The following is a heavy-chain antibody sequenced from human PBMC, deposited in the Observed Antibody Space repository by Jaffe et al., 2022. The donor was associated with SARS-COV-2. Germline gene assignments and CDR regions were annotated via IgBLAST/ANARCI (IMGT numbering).Heavy chain of an antibody. V-gene: IGHV5-51*01. CDR2: IDPGDSDT. J-gene: IGHJ5*01. CDR1: GYSFTNYW. D-gene: IGHD2-8*02. Sequence: EVQLVQSGAEVKKPGESLKISCKGSGYSFTNYWVGWVRQMPGKGLEWMGIIDPGDSDTRYSPSFQGQVTISVDKSITTAFLQWSSLKASDTAIYYCARLVLGAAARIPTGGVWLDSWGQGTLVTVSS. CDR3: ARLVLGAAARIPTGGVWLDS.